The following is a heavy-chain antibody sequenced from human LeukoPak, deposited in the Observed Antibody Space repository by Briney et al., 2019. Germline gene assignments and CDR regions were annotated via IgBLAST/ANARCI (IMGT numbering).Heavy chain of an antibody. CDR2: ISAYNGNT. J-gene: IGHJ4*02. D-gene: IGHD1-26*01. Sequence: ASVKVSCKASGYTFTSYGISWVQQAPGQGLEWMGWISAYNGNTNYAQKLQGRVTMTTDTSTSTAYMELRSLRSDDTAVYYCARDGSGSYYGLGYFDYWGQGTLVTVSS. V-gene: IGHV1-18*01. CDR1: GYTFTSYG. CDR3: ARDGSGSYYGLGYFDY.